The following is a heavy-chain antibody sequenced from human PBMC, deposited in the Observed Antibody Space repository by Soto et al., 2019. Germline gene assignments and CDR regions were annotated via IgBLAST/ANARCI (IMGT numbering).Heavy chain of an antibody. Sequence: SETLSLPCTVSGGSISSSSYYWGWIRQPPGKGLEWIGSIYYSGSTYYNPALKSRVTISVDTSKNQFSLKLSSVTAADTAVYYCAKGGSGSYSNAFDTWRQGTMVT. CDR3: AKGGSGSYSNAFDT. D-gene: IGHD3-10*01. CDR2: IYYSGST. V-gene: IGHV4-39*01. J-gene: IGHJ3*02. CDR1: GGSISSSSYY.